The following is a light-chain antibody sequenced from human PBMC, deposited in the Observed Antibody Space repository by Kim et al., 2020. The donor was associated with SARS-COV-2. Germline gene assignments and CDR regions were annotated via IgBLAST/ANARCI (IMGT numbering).Light chain of an antibody. CDR3: QQSSSTPPVT. CDR2: AAS. Sequence: DIQMTQSPSSLSASVGDRVTITCRASQSISSYLNWYQQKPGKAPKLLIYAASSLQSGVPSRFSGSGSGTDFTLTISSLQPEDFATYYCQQSSSTPPVTFGQGTKLEI. CDR1: QSISSY. V-gene: IGKV1-39*01. J-gene: IGKJ2*01.